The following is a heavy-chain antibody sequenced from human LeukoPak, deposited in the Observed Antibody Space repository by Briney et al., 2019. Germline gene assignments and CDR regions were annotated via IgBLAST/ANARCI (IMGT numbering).Heavy chain of an antibody. J-gene: IGHJ3*02. D-gene: IGHD6-13*01. CDR3: AGSWYRGAFDI. Sequence: PGGSMRLSCAASGFTVSSNYMSWVRQAPGKGLEWVSVIYSGGSTYYADSVKGRFTISRDNSKNTLYLQMNSLRAEDTAVYYCAGSWYRGAFDIWGQGTMVTVSS. CDR1: GFTVSSNY. V-gene: IGHV3-53*01. CDR2: IYSGGST.